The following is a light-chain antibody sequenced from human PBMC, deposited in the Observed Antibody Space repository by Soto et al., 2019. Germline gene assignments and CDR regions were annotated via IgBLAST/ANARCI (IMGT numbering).Light chain of an antibody. Sequence: VVTQSPSTLSVSPGERATLSCRASQSVSSNLAWYQQKPGQAPRLLIYGASTRATGIPDRFSGSGSGTDLTLTISRLQPEDFAVYYCQQYGSSPLTFGGGTKVDIK. CDR3: QQYGSSPLT. CDR2: GAS. CDR1: QSVSSN. V-gene: IGKV3-20*01. J-gene: IGKJ4*01.